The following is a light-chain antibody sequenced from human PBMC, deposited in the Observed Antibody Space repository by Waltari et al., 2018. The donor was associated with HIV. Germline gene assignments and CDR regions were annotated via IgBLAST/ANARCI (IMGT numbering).Light chain of an antibody. Sequence: QRVLTQSPSASASLGASVTLTCTLSSDFSDYAIAWHQQHPEKGPRYLMKVYNDGSHYTGDGPPDGFSGSSSGAERNLIISRLRSEDEADYYCQTWGSGIWVFGGGTKLTVL. CDR1: SDFSDYA. CDR3: QTWGSGIWV. J-gene: IGLJ3*02. V-gene: IGLV4-69*01. CDR2: VYNDGSH.